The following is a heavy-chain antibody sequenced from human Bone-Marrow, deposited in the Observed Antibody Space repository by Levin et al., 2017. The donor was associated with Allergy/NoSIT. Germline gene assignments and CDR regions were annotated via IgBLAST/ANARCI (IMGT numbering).Heavy chain of an antibody. V-gene: IGHV1-69*06. CDR2: LIPIFEEV. D-gene: IGHD3-10*01. CDR3: ATSGSGMVPFDY. J-gene: IGHJ4*02. Sequence: PVASVKVSCKAPGVTFSYDGLSWLRQAPGQGPEWMGGLIPIFEEVHYAQKFQGRVTITADKSTTTAYLELRSLQSEDTAIYYCATSGSGMVPFDYWGQGTLVTVSS. CDR1: GVTFSYDG.